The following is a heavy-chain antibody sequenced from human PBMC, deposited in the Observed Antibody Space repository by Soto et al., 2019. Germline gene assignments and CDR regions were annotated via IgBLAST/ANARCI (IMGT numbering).Heavy chain of an antibody. CDR3: ARDLRGYSLFDY. CDR2: IWYDGSNK. CDR1: GFTFSSYG. V-gene: IGHV3-33*01. J-gene: IGHJ4*02. Sequence: GGSLRLSCAASGFTFSSYGMHWVRQAPGKGLERVAVIWYDGSNKYYADSVKGRFTISRDNSKNTLYLQMNSLRAEDTAVYYCARDLRGYSLFDYWGQGTLVTVSS. D-gene: IGHD5-18*01.